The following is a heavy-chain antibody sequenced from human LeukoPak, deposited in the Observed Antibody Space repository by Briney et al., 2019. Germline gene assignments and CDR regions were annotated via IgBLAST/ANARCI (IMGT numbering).Heavy chain of an antibody. CDR2: ISSSSSYI. D-gene: IGHD3-10*01. V-gene: IGHV3-21*01. Sequence: GGSLRLSCAASGFTFSSYSMNWVRQAPGKGLEWVSSISSSSSYIYYADSVKGRFTISRDNAKNSLYLQMNSLRAEDTAVYYCARAAGGGFGELLVYYYYYYYMDVWGKGTTVTVSS. CDR3: ARAAGGGFGELLVYYYYYYYMDV. CDR1: GFTFSSYS. J-gene: IGHJ6*03.